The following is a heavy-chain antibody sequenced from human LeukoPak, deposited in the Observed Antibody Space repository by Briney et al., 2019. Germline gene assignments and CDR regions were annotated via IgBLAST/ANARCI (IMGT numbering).Heavy chain of an antibody. CDR3: ARGTRYSSGWAFRIFYYFDY. D-gene: IGHD6-19*01. J-gene: IGHJ4*02. V-gene: IGHV4-34*01. CDR2: INHSGST. CDR1: GGSFSGYY. Sequence: SETLSLTCAVYGGSFSGYYWSWIRQPPGKGLEWIREINHSGSTNYNPSLKSRVTISVDTSKNQFSLKLSSVTAADTAVYYCARGTRYSSGWAFRIFYYFDYWGQGTLVTVSS.